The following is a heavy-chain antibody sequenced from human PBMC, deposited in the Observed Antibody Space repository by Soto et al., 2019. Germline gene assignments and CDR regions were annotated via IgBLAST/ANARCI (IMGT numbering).Heavy chain of an antibody. Sequence: EVQLLESGGGLVQPGGSLRLSCAASGFTFSSYDMSWVRQAPGKGLEWVSSTSGSGGSTYYADSVKGRFTISRDNSKNTLWLQMSSLRAEDTALYYCAKDQRVYSSTARIDHWGQGTLVTVSS. J-gene: IGHJ4*02. CDR2: TSGSGGST. CDR1: GFTFSSYD. D-gene: IGHD2-2*01. V-gene: IGHV3-23*01. CDR3: AKDQRVYSSTARIDH.